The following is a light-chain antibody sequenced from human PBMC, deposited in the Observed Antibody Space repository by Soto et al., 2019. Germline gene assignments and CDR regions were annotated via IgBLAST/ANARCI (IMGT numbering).Light chain of an antibody. CDR3: QQLRMYPST. J-gene: IGKJ4*01. CDR2: AAS. Sequence: IQMTQKQSSLSASVGDRVTITCRASQSISSYLNWYQQKPGEAPKLLIYAASTLYGGVPSRFSGSGSVTDFDLTITSLQAEDFASYYCQQLRMYPSTFGGGSKV. CDR1: QSISSY. V-gene: IGKV1-39*01.